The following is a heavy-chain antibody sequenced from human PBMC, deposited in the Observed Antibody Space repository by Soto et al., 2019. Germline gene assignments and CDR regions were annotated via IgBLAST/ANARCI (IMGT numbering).Heavy chain of an antibody. V-gene: IGHV1-18*01. Sequence: QVHLVQSGAEVKKPGASVKVSCKGSGYIFTTYGITWVRQAPGQGLEWMGWISAHNGNTNYAQKLQGRVTVTRDTPTSTAYRGRGNLGSDDTAVYYCGGGGYGDYWGQGARVTVSS. J-gene: IGHJ4*02. D-gene: IGHD1-1*01. CDR3: GGGGYGDY. CDR2: ISAHNGNT. CDR1: GYIFTTYG.